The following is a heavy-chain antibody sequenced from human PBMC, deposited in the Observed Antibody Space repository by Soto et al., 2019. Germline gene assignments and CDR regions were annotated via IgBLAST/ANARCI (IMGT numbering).Heavy chain of an antibody. CDR1: GYTLTELS. Sequence: ASVKVSCKVSGYTLTELSMHWVRQAPGKGLEWMGGFDPGDGETIYAQNLQGRVIMTADTSTSTAYMELRSLRSDDTAIYYCTREDSAPYYYYGMDAWGQGTTVTSP. CDR2: FDPGDGET. V-gene: IGHV1-24*01. J-gene: IGHJ6*02. D-gene: IGHD3-10*01. CDR3: TREDSAPYYYYGMDA.